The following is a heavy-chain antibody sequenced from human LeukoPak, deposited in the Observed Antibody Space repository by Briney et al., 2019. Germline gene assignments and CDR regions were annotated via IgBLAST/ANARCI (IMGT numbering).Heavy chain of an antibody. J-gene: IGHJ6*03. D-gene: IGHD6-13*01. CDR3: ARDLTAADYYYMDV. CDR2: IIPIFGTA. CDR1: GGTFSSYA. V-gene: IGHV1-69*05. Sequence: SVKVSCKASGGTFSSYAISWVRQAPGQGLEWMGGIIPIFGTANYAQTFQGRVTITTDESTSTAYMELSSLRSEDTAVYYCARDLTAADYYYMDVWGKGTTVTVSS.